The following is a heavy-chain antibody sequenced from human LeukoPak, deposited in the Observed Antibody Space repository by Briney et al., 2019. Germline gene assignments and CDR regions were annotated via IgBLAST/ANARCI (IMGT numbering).Heavy chain of an antibody. V-gene: IGHV3-20*04. CDR2: ITWNGDSK. CDR3: ARWSSIKVAATENY. CDR1: GFTLDDYG. Sequence: GGSLRLSCAASGFTLDDYGMSWVRQAPGKGLDWVSGITWNGDSKGYADSVKGRFTISRDNAKNSLYLQMNSLRAEDTALYYCARWSSIKVAATENYWGQGTLVTVSS. D-gene: IGHD6-19*01. J-gene: IGHJ4*02.